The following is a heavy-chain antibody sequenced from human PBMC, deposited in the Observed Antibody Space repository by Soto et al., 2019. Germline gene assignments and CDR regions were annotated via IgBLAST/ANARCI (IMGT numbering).Heavy chain of an antibody. Sequence: GGSLRLSCAASGFTFSSYAMSWVRQAPGKGLEWVSAISGSGGSTYYADSVKGRFTISRDNSKNTLYLQMNSLRAEDTAVYYRAKENLYSSGRNWFDPWGRGTLVTVSS. CDR1: GFTFSSYA. J-gene: IGHJ5*02. V-gene: IGHV3-23*01. CDR3: AKENLYSSGRNWFDP. CDR2: ISGSGGST. D-gene: IGHD6-19*01.